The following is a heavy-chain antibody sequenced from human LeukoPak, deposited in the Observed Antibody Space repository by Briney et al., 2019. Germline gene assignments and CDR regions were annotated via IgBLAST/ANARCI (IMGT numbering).Heavy chain of an antibody. CDR2: ISAHNGNT. J-gene: IGHJ4*02. CDR3: ARQYCGGDCYPDDY. V-gene: IGHV1-18*01. CDR1: GYTFTSYG. Sequence: ASVKVSCKASGYTFTSYGISWVRQAPGQGLEWMGWISAHNGNTNYAQKLQGRVTMTTDTSTSTAYMELRSLRSDDTAVYYCARQYCGGDCYPDDYWGQGTLVTVSS. D-gene: IGHD2-21*02.